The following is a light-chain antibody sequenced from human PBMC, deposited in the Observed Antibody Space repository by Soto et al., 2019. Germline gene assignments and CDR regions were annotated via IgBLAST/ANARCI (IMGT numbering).Light chain of an antibody. V-gene: IGKV1-5*03. Sequence: DIQMTQSPSTLSASVGDRVTITCRASQSISSWLAWYQQKPGKAPKLLIYKASSLESGVPSRFSGSGSGTEFTRSIISLQPDDFATYYCQQYNSYLFTFGQGTKREIK. CDR1: QSISSW. J-gene: IGKJ2*01. CDR3: QQYNSYLFT. CDR2: KAS.